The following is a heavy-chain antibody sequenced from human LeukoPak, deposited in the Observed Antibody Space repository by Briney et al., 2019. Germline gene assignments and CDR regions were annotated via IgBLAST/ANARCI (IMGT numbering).Heavy chain of an antibody. V-gene: IGHV4-59*01. D-gene: IGHD3-3*01. CDR3: ARGYDFWSGYYDY. Sequence: PSETLSLTCTVSGGSISSYYWSWIRQPPGKGLEWIGYIYYSGSTNYNPSLKSRVTMSIDTSKNQFSLKLRSVTAADTAVYYCARGYDFWSGYYDYWGQGTLVTVSS. J-gene: IGHJ4*02. CDR2: IYYSGST. CDR1: GGSISSYY.